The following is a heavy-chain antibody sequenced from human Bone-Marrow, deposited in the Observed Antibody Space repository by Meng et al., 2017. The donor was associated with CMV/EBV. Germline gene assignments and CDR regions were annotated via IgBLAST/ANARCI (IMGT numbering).Heavy chain of an antibody. V-gene: IGHV3-23*01. CDR1: GFTFSSYS. Sequence: GESLKISCAASGFTFSSYSMNWVRQAPGKGLEWVSSIGSSGGGTYYADSVKGRFTISRDNSKNTLSLQMNSLRAEDTAIYYCAKAVLATCSGVFCYHFDYWGQGTLVTVSS. D-gene: IGHD2-15*01. CDR2: IGSSGGGT. J-gene: IGHJ4*02. CDR3: AKAVLATCSGVFCYHFDY.